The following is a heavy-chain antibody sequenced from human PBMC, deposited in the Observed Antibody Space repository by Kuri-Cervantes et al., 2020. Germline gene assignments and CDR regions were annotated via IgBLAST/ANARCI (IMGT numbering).Heavy chain of an antibody. D-gene: IGHD5-18*01. V-gene: IGHV3-66*01. CDR2: IYSGGST. Sequence: GGSLRLSCAASGFTVSSNYMSWVRQAPGKGLEWVSVIYSGGSTSYADSVKGGFTISRHNSKNTLCLQMNILRAEDTAVYYCGGGGTRGYALFDPWGQGTLVTVSS. CDR1: GFTVSSNY. CDR3: GGGGTRGYALFDP. J-gene: IGHJ5*02.